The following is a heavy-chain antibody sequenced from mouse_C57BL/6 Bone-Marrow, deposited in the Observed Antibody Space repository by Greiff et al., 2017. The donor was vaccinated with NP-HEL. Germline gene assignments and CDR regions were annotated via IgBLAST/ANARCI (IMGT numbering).Heavy chain of an antibody. D-gene: IGHD1-1*01. CDR1: GFTFSDAW. CDR2: IRNKANNHAT. Sequence: EVKLQESGGGLVQPGGSMKLSCAASGFTFSDAWMDWVRQSPEKGLEWVAEIRNKANNHATYYAESVKGRFTISRDDSKSSVYLQMNSLRAEDTGIYYCTRGGYYYGSYYFDYWGQGTTLTVSS. J-gene: IGHJ2*01. V-gene: IGHV6-6*01. CDR3: TRGGYYYGSYYFDY.